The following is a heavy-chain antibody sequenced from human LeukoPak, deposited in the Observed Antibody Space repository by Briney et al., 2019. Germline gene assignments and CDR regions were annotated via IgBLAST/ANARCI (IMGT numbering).Heavy chain of an antibody. CDR2: IGTAGDT. Sequence: GGSLRLSCAASGFTFSSYDMHWVRHATGKGLEWVSAIGTAGDTYYPGSVKGRFTISRENANNSLYLQMNSLRAEDTAVYYCARDAGRSGCAHWGQGTPVTVSS. V-gene: IGHV3-13*01. CDR3: ARDAGRSGCAH. D-gene: IGHD3-3*01. CDR1: GFTFSSYD. J-gene: IGHJ4*02.